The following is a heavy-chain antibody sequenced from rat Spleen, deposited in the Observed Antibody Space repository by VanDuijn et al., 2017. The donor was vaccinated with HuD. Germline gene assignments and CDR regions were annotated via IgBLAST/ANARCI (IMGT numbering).Heavy chain of an antibody. CDR2: ITNTGGSI. Sequence: EVQLVESGGGLVQPGRSLKLSCVASGFTFNNYWMTWIRQAPGKGLEWVASITNTGGSIYYPDSVEGRFNVSRDNVHNTLYLQMNSLRSEDTATYYCTRGSSVAAKSYFDYWGQGAMVTVSS. D-gene: IGHD1-2*01. CDR3: TRGSSVAAKSYFDY. J-gene: IGHJ2*01. CDR1: GFTFNNYW. V-gene: IGHV5-31*01.